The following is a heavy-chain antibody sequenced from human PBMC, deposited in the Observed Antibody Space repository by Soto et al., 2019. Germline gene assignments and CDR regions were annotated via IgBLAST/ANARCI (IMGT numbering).Heavy chain of an antibody. CDR2: IKQDGSEK. J-gene: IGHJ4*02. CDR3: ARDAPVCSGGSCYSDY. Sequence: PGGSLRLSCAASGFTFSSYWMSWVRQAPGKGLGWVANIKQDGSEKYYVDSVKGRFTISRDNAKNSLYLQMNSLRAEDTAVYYCARDAPVCSGGSCYSDYWGQGTLVTVSS. V-gene: IGHV3-7*05. CDR1: GFTFSSYW. D-gene: IGHD2-15*01.